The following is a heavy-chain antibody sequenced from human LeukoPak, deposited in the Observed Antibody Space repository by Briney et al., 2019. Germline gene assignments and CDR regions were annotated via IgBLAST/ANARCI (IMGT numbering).Heavy chain of an antibody. CDR3: ARTYYDILTGYRSYYFDY. Sequence: GESLKISFKGSGYSFTSYWIGWVRQMHGKGLECMGIIYPGDSDTRYSPSFQGQVTISADKPISTAYLQWSSLKASDTAVYYCARTYYDILTGYRSYYFDYWGQGTLVTVSS. CDR1: GYSFTSYW. V-gene: IGHV5-51*04. D-gene: IGHD3-9*01. J-gene: IGHJ4*02. CDR2: IYPGDSDT.